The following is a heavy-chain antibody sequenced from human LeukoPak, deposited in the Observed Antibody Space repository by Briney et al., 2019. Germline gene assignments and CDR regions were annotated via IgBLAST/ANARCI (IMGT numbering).Heavy chain of an antibody. CDR2: IYYSGST. D-gene: IGHD3-22*01. J-gene: IGHJ4*02. V-gene: IGHV4-59*01. Sequence: SETLSLTCTVSGGSISSDYCSWIRQPPGKGLEWIGYIYYSGSTNYNPSLKSRVTISVDTSKNQFSLKLSSVSAADTAVYYCARGGAYYDSSGSDYWGQGTLVTVSS. CDR1: GGSISSDY. CDR3: ARGGAYYDSSGSDY.